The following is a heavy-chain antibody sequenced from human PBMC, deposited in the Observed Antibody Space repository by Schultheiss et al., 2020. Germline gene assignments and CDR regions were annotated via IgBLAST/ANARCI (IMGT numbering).Heavy chain of an antibody. J-gene: IGHJ6*04. Sequence: GGSLRLSCAASGFTFSRYGMHWVRQAPDKGLEWVAVIWYDGSNKYYADSVKGRFTISRDNSKNTLYLQMNSLRAGDTAVYYCARLGIAYGMDVWGKGTTVTVSS. V-gene: IGHV3-33*01. CDR2: IWYDGSNK. D-gene: IGHD6-13*01. CDR1: GFTFSRYG. CDR3: ARLGIAYGMDV.